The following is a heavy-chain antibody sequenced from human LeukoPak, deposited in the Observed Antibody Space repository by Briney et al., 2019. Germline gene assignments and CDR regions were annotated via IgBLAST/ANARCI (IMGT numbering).Heavy chain of an antibody. V-gene: IGHV3-30*02. CDR2: IRYDGSNK. CDR1: GFTFSSYG. D-gene: IGHD2-2*01. CDR3: AKGPVVPAAILYYYYYMDV. J-gene: IGHJ6*03. Sequence: GGSLRLSCAASGFTFSSYGMHWVRQAPGKGLEWVAFIRYDGSNKYYADSVKGRFTISRDNSKNTLYLQMNGLRAEDTAVYYCAKGPVVPAAILYYYYYMDVWGKGTTVTVSS.